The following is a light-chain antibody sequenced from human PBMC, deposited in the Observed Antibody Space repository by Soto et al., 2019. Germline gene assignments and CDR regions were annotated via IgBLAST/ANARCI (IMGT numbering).Light chain of an antibody. Sequence: EIVLTQSPGTLSLTPGERATLSCRASQSVTSGYLAWYQQQPNQAPRLLIYGASYRATGIPDGFSGGGSETDFTLTISRLEPEDFAVYYCQHYSSSPPAITFGQGTRLEIK. CDR2: GAS. CDR1: QSVTSGY. CDR3: QHYSSSPPAIT. J-gene: IGKJ5*01. V-gene: IGKV3-20*01.